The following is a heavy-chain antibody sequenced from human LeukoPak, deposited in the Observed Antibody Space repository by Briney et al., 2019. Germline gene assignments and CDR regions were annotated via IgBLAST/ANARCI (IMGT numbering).Heavy chain of an antibody. D-gene: IGHD7-27*01. V-gene: IGHV1-2*02. J-gene: IGHJ3*02. CDR2: INPNSGGT. CDR3: ARDRGNWGGRDAFDI. Sequence: ASVKVSCKASGYTFTSYYMHWVRQAPGQGLEWMGWINPNSGGTNYAQKFQGRVTMNRDTSYSTAYMELSRLSSDDPAVYYCARDRGNWGGRDAFDIWGQGTMVTVSS. CDR1: GYTFTSYY.